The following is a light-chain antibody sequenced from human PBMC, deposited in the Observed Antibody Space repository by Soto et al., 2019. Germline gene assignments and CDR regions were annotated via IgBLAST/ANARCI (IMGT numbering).Light chain of an antibody. CDR2: GVT. CDR3: FSHRSGDSHV. Sequence: LTQPASVSGSPGQSITISCTGTSSDIGAYNYVSWYQQYPGKAPKLMIYGVTNRPSGVSNRFSGSKTGNTASLPISGLQAEDEADYYCFSHRSGDSHVFGTGTKVTV. J-gene: IGLJ1*01. CDR1: SSDIGAYNY. V-gene: IGLV2-14*01.